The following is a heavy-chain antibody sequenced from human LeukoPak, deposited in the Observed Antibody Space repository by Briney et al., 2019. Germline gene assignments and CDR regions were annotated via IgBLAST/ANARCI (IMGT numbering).Heavy chain of an antibody. V-gene: IGHV1-69*01. Sequence: GASVNVSCKASGGIFSSNAISWVRQAPGQGLEGMGGIIPIFGTANYAQKFQGRVTITADESTSTAYMELSSLRSEDTAVYYCARLYCSSTSCYYYYYMDVWGKGTTVTVSS. D-gene: IGHD2-2*01. CDR3: ARLYCSSTSCYYYYYMDV. CDR2: IIPIFGTA. J-gene: IGHJ6*03. CDR1: GGIFSSNA.